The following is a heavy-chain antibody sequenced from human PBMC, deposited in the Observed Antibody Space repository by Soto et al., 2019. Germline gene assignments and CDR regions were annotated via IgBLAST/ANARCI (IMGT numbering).Heavy chain of an antibody. V-gene: IGHV3-23*01. CDR3: AKARCSTTNCYVPEF. CDR2: ISGSGGSP. Sequence: PGGSLRLYCAASGFTFSTYTMSWVRQAPGKGLEWVSAISGSGGSPSYADSVQGRFTVSRDNPKNTLYLQMNSLRAEDTAMYYCAKARCSTTNCYVPEFWGQGTLVTVSS. J-gene: IGHJ4*02. D-gene: IGHD2-2*01. CDR1: GFTFSTYT.